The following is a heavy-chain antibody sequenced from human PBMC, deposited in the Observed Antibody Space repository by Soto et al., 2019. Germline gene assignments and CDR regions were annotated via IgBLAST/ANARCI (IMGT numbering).Heavy chain of an antibody. J-gene: IGHJ4*02. Sequence: GGSLRLSCTVSGFMFEDFAMHWVRQAPGQGLEWVSGINWKSDIGYADSVKGRFTISRDNAENSLYLQMNSLRAEDTALYYCAISQDRGGRTTFIYWGQGTQVTVS. CDR2: INWKSDI. D-gene: IGHD3-16*01. CDR3: AISQDRGGRTTFIY. V-gene: IGHV3-9*01. CDR1: GFMFEDFA.